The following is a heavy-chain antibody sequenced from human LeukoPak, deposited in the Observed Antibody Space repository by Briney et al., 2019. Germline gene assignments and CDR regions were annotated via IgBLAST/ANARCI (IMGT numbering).Heavy chain of an antibody. V-gene: IGHV1-69*13. Sequence: SVKVSCKASGYTFTGYYMHWVRQAPGQGLEWMGGIIPIFGTANYAQKFQGRVTITADESTSTAYMELSSLRSEDTAVYYCARGLYSSGYNWFDPWGQGTLVTVSS. CDR3: ARGLYSSGYNWFDP. D-gene: IGHD6-19*01. CDR2: IIPIFGTA. CDR1: GYTFTGYY. J-gene: IGHJ5*02.